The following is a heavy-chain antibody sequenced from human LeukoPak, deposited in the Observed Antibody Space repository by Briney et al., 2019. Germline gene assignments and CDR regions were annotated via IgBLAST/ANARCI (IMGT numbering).Heavy chain of an antibody. CDR3: ATRKALWFGELSAYYYGMDV. Sequence: SETLSLTCAVSGGSISSSNWWSWVRQPPGKGLEWIGEIYHSGSTNYNPSLKSRVTISVDKSKNQFSLKLSSVTAADTAVYYCATRKALWFGELSAYYYGMDVWGQETTVTVSS. J-gene: IGHJ6*02. V-gene: IGHV4-4*02. CDR2: IYHSGST. D-gene: IGHD3-10*01. CDR1: GGSISSSNW.